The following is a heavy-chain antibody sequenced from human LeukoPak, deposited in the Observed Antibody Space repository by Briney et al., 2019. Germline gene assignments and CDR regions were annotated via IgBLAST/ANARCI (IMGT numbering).Heavy chain of an antibody. CDR3: ATLPNDYLYGMDV. Sequence: PGGSLRLSCAASGFTFSSYAMSWVRQAPGKGLEWVSAISGSGGSTYYADSVKGRFTISRDNSKNTLYLQMNSLRAEDTAVYYCATLPNDYLYGMDVWGQGTTVTVSS. CDR2: ISGSGGST. CDR1: GFTFSSYA. D-gene: IGHD2-8*01. J-gene: IGHJ6*02. V-gene: IGHV3-23*01.